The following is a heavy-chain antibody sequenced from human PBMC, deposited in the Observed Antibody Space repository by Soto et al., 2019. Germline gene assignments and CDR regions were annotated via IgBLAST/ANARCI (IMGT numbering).Heavy chain of an antibody. Sequence: QVQLVQSGAEVKKPGSSVKVSCKASGGTFSSYTISWVRQAPGQGLEWMGRIIPILGIANYAQKFQGRVTITADKSTSTAYMELSSLRSEDTAVYYCARDPPWGWGAFDIWGQGTMVTVSS. J-gene: IGHJ3*02. V-gene: IGHV1-69*08. CDR2: IIPILGIA. D-gene: IGHD7-27*01. CDR1: GGTFSSYT. CDR3: ARDPPWGWGAFDI.